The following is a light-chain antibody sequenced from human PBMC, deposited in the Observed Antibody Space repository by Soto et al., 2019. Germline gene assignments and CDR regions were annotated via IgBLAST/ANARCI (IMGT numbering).Light chain of an antibody. Sequence: EIALTQSPGTLSLSPGERATLSCRASQSVSSNYLAWYQQKPGQAPRLLIYGASSRATDIPDRFSGSGFGKDFTLTISRLEPEDFAVYHCQQYDNSPQTFGQGTKVDIK. CDR2: GAS. CDR3: QQYDNSPQT. CDR1: QSVSSNY. J-gene: IGKJ1*01. V-gene: IGKV3-20*01.